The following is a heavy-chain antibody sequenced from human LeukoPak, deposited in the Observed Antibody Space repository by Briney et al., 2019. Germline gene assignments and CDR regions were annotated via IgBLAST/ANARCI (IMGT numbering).Heavy chain of an antibody. CDR1: GGSISSSSYY. D-gene: IGHD2-2*03. J-gene: IGHJ4*02. CDR3: ARHGSTAYFDY. V-gene: IGHV4-39*01. CDR2: IYSSGGT. Sequence: SETLSLTCTVSGGSISSSSYYWGWIRQPXGKGLEWIGTIYSSGGTYYNPSLKSRVTISVDTSNNQYSLRLSSVTAADTAVYYCARHGSTAYFDYWGQGTLVTVSS.